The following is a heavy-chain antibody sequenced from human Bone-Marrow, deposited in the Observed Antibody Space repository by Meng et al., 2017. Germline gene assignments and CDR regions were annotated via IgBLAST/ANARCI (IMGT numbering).Heavy chain of an antibody. J-gene: IGHJ4*02. CDR3: ANLLEG. Sequence: GESLKISCAASGFTFSSYWMSWVRQAPGKGLEWVANIKQDGSEKYYVDSVKGRFTISRDNAKNILYLEMNSLRAEDTAVYYCANLLEGWGQGTLVTVSS. CDR2: IKQDGSEK. CDR1: GFTFSSYW. V-gene: IGHV3-7*01.